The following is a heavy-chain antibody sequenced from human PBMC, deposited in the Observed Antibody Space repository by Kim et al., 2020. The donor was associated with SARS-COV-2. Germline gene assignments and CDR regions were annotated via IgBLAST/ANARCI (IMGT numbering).Heavy chain of an antibody. D-gene: IGHD2-15*01. CDR3: AKDGGDIVLVVAATYFDY. CDR1: GFTFSSYA. Sequence: GGSLRLSCAASGFTFSSYAMSWVRQAPGKGLEWVSAISGSGGSTYYADSVKGRFTISRDNSKNTLYLQMNSLRAEDTAVYYCAKDGGDIVLVVAATYFDYWGQGTLVTVSS. CDR2: ISGSGGST. J-gene: IGHJ4*02. V-gene: IGHV3-23*01.